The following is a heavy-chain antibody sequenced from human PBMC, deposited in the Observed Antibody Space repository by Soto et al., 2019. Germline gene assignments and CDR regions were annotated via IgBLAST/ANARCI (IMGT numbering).Heavy chain of an antibody. Sequence: QVQLVQSGAEVKKPGSSVKVSCKASGGTFSSYTISWVRQAPGQGLEWMGRIIPILGIANYAQKFQGRVTINADKSTSTAYMELSSLRSEDTAVYYCARGADYYGSEDYWGQGTLVTVSS. CDR2: IIPILGIA. CDR1: GGTFSSYT. D-gene: IGHD3-10*01. J-gene: IGHJ4*02. CDR3: ARGADYYGSEDY. V-gene: IGHV1-69*02.